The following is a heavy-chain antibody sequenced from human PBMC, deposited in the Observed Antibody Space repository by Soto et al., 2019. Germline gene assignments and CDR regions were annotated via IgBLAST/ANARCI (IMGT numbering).Heavy chain of an antibody. D-gene: IGHD3-10*01. CDR1: GYIFTSYY. J-gene: IGHJ4*02. V-gene: IGHV1-46*03. CDR2: INPFDGSR. Sequence: ASVKVSCQASGYIFTSYYLHWVRQAPGQGLEWMGWINPFDGSRMFAQSFQGRVTFTRDTSTSTVYMELSGLRSDDTAVYYCSRVDPGETSPFDHWGQGTLVTVPQ. CDR3: SRVDPGETSPFDH.